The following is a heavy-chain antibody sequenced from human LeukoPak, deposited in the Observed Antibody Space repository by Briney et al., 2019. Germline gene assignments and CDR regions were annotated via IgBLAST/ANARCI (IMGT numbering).Heavy chain of an antibody. J-gene: IGHJ3*02. CDR2: IYYSGST. CDR1: GGSFRNHY. V-gene: IGHV4-39*01. Sequence: PSETLSLTCAVSGGSFRNHYWSWIRQPPGKGLEWIGSIYYSGSTYYNPSLKSRVTISVDTSKNQFSLRLSSVTAADTAVYYCARQDRVFDAFDIWGQGTMVTVSS. CDR3: ARQDRVFDAFDI.